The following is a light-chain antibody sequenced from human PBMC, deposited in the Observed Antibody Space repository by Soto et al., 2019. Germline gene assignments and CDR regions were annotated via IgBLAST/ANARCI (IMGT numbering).Light chain of an antibody. CDR3: CSSTRSSNLGV. CDR1: SSDVGGYNY. J-gene: IGLJ1*01. CDR2: DVS. Sequence: QSALTQPASVSGSPGQSITISCTGTSSDVGGYNYVSWYQQHPGKAPKIMIYDVSNRHSGVSNRFTGYKYGNTASLPISGRQSAAEAAYYCCSSTRSSNLGVFATGTKVTV. V-gene: IGLV2-14*01.